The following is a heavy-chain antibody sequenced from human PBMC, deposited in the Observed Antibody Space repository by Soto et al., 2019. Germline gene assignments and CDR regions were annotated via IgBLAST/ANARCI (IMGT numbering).Heavy chain of an antibody. D-gene: IGHD1-7*01. Sequence: VQLVESGGGLVQPGGSLRLSCAASGFTFNSYFMNWVRQAPGKGLEWVANIKEDGSVKCYVDSVKGRFTISRDNAKNSLYLQMNSLRAEDTAVYYCATLWSDWDYEIDYWGQGTLVTVSS. V-gene: IGHV3-7*05. CDR1: GFTFNSYF. CDR3: ATLWSDWDYEIDY. J-gene: IGHJ4*02. CDR2: IKEDGSVK.